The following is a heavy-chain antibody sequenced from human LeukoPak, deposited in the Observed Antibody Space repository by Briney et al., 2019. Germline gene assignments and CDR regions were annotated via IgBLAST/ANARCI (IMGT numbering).Heavy chain of an antibody. J-gene: IGHJ4*02. CDR3: AKDSAYYYDSSGYYYD. D-gene: IGHD3-22*01. CDR1: GFSFSDYY. CDR2: IRYDGSNK. Sequence: GGSLRLSCAASGFSFSDYYMTWIRQAPGKGLEWVAFIRYDGSNKYYADSVKGRFTISRDNSKNTLYLQMNSLRAEDTAVYYCAKDSAYYYDSSGYYYDWGQGTLVTVSS. V-gene: IGHV3-30*02.